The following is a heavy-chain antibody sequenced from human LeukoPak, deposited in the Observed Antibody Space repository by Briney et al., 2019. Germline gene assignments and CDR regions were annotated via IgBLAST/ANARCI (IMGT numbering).Heavy chain of an antibody. CDR3: ARDRCGSTSCYNYY. D-gene: IGHD2-2*02. V-gene: IGHV3-33*01. Sequence: GGSLRLSCSASGFTFSSYGMDWVRQAPGKGLEWVAVIWDDGSKKYYADSVKGRFTISRDNSKNTLYLQMNSLRAEDTAVYYCARDRCGSTSCYNYYWGQGTLVTVSS. CDR2: IWDDGSKK. J-gene: IGHJ4*02. CDR1: GFTFSSYG.